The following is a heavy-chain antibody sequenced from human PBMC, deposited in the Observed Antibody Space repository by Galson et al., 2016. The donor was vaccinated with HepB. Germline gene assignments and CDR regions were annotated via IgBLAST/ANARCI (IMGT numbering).Heavy chain of an antibody. CDR2: IYPGDSDT. J-gene: IGHJ3*02. D-gene: IGHD2-21*02. CDR3: ARTLPVVVTAAEAFDI. CDR1: GYGLTNYW. Sequence: QSGAEVTKPGESLKISCKGSGYGLTNYWIGWVRQMPGKGLEWMGIIYPGDSDTRYSPSFEGQVTISADISADKSITTAYLQWRSLKASDTAMYYCARTLPVVVTAAEAFDIWGQRTMVTVSS. V-gene: IGHV5-51*01.